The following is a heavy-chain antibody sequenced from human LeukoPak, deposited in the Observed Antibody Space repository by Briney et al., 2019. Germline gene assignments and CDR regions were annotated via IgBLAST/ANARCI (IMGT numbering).Heavy chain of an antibody. Sequence: SETLSLTCTVSGGSISSSSYYWGWIRQPPGKGLEWIGSIYYSGSTYYNPSLKSRVTISVDTSKNQFSLKLSSVTAADTAVYYCARHGVRGYYYPPFDYWGQGALVTVSS. V-gene: IGHV4-39*01. D-gene: IGHD3-22*01. CDR2: IYYSGST. CDR1: GGSISSSSYY. CDR3: ARHGVRGYYYPPFDY. J-gene: IGHJ4*02.